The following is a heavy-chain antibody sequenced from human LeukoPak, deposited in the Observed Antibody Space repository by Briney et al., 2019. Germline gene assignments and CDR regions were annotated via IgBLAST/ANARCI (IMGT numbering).Heavy chain of an antibody. V-gene: IGHV3-23*01. D-gene: IGHD3-3*01. CDR1: GFTSSSYA. J-gene: IGHJ4*02. CDR2: IIGIGGST. Sequence: PGGSLRLSCAASGFTSSSYAMSWVRPAPGKGLEWVSAIIGIGGSTYYTDSVKGRFTLSRDNSKNTLYLQMNSLRAEDTAVYYCAKDSSSGPFDYWGQGTLVTVSS. CDR3: AKDSSSGPFDY.